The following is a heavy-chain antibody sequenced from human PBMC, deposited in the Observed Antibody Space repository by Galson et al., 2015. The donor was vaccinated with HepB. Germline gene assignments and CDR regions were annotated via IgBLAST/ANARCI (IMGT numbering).Heavy chain of an antibody. J-gene: IGHJ4*02. CDR3: ASGFPPSGSSQTWGSGH. Sequence: SVKVSCKASGYTFTSYAMNWVRQAPGQGLEWMGWINTNTGNPTYAQGFTGRFVFSLDTSVSTAYLQISSLKAEDTAVYYCASGFPPSGSSQTWGSGHWGQGTLVTVSS. D-gene: IGHD1-26*01. CDR2: INTNTGNP. V-gene: IGHV7-4-1*02. CDR1: GYTFTSYA.